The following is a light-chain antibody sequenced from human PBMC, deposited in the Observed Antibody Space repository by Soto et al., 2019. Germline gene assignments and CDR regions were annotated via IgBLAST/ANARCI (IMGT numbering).Light chain of an antibody. Sequence: DIQMTQSPSTLSASVGDRVTITCRASQSISSWLAWYQQKPGKAPKLLIYKASSLESGVPSRFSGSGSGTEFTLTISSLQPVDFATYYCQQYNSYSRTFGQGTKVEIK. CDR3: QQYNSYSRT. J-gene: IGKJ1*01. V-gene: IGKV1-5*03. CDR2: KAS. CDR1: QSISSW.